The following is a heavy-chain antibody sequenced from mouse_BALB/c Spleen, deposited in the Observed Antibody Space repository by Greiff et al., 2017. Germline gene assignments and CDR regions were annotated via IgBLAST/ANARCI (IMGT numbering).Heavy chain of an antibody. J-gene: IGHJ3*01. CDR1: GYSFTGYF. Sequence: EVQLQESGPELVKPGASVKISCKASGYSFTGYFMNWVMQSHGKSLEWIGRINPYNGDTFYNQKFKGKATLTVDKSSSTAHMELRSLASEDSAVYYCARGDYGTSAWLAYWGQGTLVTVSA. D-gene: IGHD2-1*01. CDR3: ARGDYGTSAWLAY. V-gene: IGHV1-20*02. CDR2: INPYNGDT.